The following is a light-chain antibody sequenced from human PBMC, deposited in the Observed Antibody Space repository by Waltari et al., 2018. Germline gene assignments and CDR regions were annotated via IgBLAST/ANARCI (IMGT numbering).Light chain of an antibody. CDR2: EIS. J-gene: IGLJ2*01. V-gene: IGLV1-51*01. CDR3: GTWDTSRSALI. CDR1: SSNTGTHY. Sequence: QSVFTQPPSVSAAPGPQAPIPSSGSSSNTGTHYVSCYQQHPGTAPKLIIYEISKRPSGVPERCSGSKSGTTATLGITGLQTGDEADYYCGTWDTSRSALIFGGGTKLTVL.